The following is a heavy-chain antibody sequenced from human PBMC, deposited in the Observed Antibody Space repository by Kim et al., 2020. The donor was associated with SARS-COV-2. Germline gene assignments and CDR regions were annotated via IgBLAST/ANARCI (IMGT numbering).Heavy chain of an antibody. CDR1: GFTFGDYA. Sequence: GGSLRLSCAASGFTFGDYAMHWVRQAPGKGLEWLSFISWSSSSIGYADSVKGRFTISRDNAKNSLYLQMNSLRAEDTALYYCAKVGLLAAMGHHHPFDIGGQGKMVTVSS. J-gene: IGHJ3*02. CDR2: ISWSSSSI. D-gene: IGHD2-2*01. V-gene: IGHV3-9*01. CDR3: AKVGLLAAMGHHHPFDI.